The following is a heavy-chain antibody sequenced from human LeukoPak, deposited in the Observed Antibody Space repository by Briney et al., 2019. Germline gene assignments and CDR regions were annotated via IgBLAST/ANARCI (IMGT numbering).Heavy chain of an antibody. V-gene: IGHV1-69*05. CDR1: GGTFSSYA. CDR2: IIPIFGTA. J-gene: IGHJ3*02. CDR3: ASVGATRKNAFDI. D-gene: IGHD1-26*01. Sequence: SVKVSCKASGGTFSSYAISWVREAPGPGLEWMGGIIPIFGTANYAQKFQGRVTITTDESTSTAYMELSSLRSEDTAVYYCASVGATRKNAFDIWGQGTMVTVSS.